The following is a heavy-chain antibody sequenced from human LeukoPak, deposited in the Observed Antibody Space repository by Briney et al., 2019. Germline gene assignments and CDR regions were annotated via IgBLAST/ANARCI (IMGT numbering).Heavy chain of an antibody. CDR3: ARLGMTVVTPRAFDI. J-gene: IGHJ3*02. D-gene: IGHD4-23*01. Sequence: SETLSLTCAVYGGSFSGYYWSWIRQPPGKGLEWIGEINHSGSTNYNPSLKSRVTIPVDTSKNQFSLKLSSVTAADTAVYYCARLGMTVVTPRAFDIWGQGTMVTVSS. V-gene: IGHV4-34*01. CDR2: INHSGST. CDR1: GGSFSGYY.